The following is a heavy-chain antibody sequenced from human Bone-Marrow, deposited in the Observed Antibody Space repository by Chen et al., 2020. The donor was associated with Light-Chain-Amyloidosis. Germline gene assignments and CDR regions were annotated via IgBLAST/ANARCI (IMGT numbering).Heavy chain of an antibody. CDR2: ISSSGSTI. D-gene: IGHD2-15*01. CDR1: GFTFSSYE. J-gene: IGHJ4*02. V-gene: IGHV3-48*03. CDR3: ARAYCSGDSCPNSLGY. Sequence: EVQLVESGGGLVQPGGSLRLSCAASGFTFSSYEMNWVRQAPGKGLEWVSYISSSGSTIYYADSVKGRFTISRDNAKNTLYLQMNSLRAEDTAVYYCARAYCSGDSCPNSLGYWGQGTLVTVSS.